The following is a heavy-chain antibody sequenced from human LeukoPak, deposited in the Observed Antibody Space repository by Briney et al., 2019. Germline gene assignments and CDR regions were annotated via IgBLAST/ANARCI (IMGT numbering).Heavy chain of an antibody. D-gene: IGHD3-3*01. CDR3: ARAYDFPDY. V-gene: IGHV1-46*01. CDR2: INPSGGST. CDR1: GGTFSSHE. Sequence: ASVKVSCKASGGTFSSHEISWVRQAPGQGLEWMGIINPSGGSTSYAQKFQGRVTMTRDTSTSTVYMELSSLRSEDTAVYYCARAYDFPDYWGQGTLVTVSS. J-gene: IGHJ4*02.